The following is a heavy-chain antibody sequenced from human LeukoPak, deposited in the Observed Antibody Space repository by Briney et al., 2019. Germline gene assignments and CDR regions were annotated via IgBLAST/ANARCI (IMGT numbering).Heavy chain of an antibody. Sequence: PGGSLRLSYVASGFTFTNYGMTWVRQAPGKGLEWVSAISGGGDYIYYGDSVKGRFTSSRDNSKSTLYLQMRNLRAEDTAVYYCAKNWGPGLAFYESWGQGAQVTVSS. CDR1: GFTFTNYG. V-gene: IGHV3-23*01. CDR3: AKNWGPGLAFYES. J-gene: IGHJ5*02. D-gene: IGHD3-16*01. CDR2: ISGGGDYI.